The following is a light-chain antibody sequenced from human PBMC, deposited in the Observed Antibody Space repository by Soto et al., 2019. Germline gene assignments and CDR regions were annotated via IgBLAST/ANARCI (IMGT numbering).Light chain of an antibody. J-gene: IGKJ3*01. CDR2: GAS. CDR3: QQYGRSPFT. CDR1: QSVSSNY. Sequence: EIVLSLSPGTLSLYPGETATLSCRASQSVSSNYVAWFHQKPGQAPRLLIYGASSRATGVPDRFSASGSGTDFTLTISRLEPEDFAVYYCQQYGRSPFTFGPRSKAD. V-gene: IGKV3-20*01.